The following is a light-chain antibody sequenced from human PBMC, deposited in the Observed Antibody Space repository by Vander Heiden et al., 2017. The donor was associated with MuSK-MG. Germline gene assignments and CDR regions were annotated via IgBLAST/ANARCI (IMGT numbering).Light chain of an antibody. J-gene: IGKJ2*01. CDR3: QQDGSSMYT. CDR1: QSVSSSY. V-gene: IGKV3-20*01. CDR2: GAS. Sequence: EIVLTQSPGTLSLSPGERATLSCRASQSVSSSYLAWYQQKPGQAPRLLIYGASSMATGIPDRFSGSGSGTDFTLTISRLEPEDFAVYYCQQDGSSMYTFGQGTKLEIK.